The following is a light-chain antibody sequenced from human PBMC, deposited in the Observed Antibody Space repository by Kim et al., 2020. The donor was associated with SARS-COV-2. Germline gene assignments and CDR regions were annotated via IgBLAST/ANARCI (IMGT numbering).Light chain of an antibody. Sequence: GQSVTISCTGTSSDVGGYNDVSWYQQHPGKAPKLMIYDVSKRPSGVPDRFSGSKSGNTASLTVSGLQAEDEADYYCCSYAGSYRFVFGTGTKVTVL. V-gene: IGLV2-11*01. CDR2: DVS. J-gene: IGLJ1*01. CDR3: CSYAGSYRFV. CDR1: SSDVGGYND.